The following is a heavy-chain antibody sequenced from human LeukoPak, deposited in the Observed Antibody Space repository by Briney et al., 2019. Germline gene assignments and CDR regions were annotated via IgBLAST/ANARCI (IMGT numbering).Heavy chain of an antibody. CDR1: GGSFSGYY. D-gene: IGHD3-9*01. CDR2: INHSGST. V-gene: IGHV4-34*01. Sequence: PSETLSLTCAVYGGSFSGYYWSWIRQPPGKGLEWIGEINHSGSTNYNPSLKSRVTISVDTSKNQFSLKLSSVTAADTAVYYCARKIRYPDAFDIWGQGTMVTVSS. CDR3: ARKIRYPDAFDI. J-gene: IGHJ3*02.